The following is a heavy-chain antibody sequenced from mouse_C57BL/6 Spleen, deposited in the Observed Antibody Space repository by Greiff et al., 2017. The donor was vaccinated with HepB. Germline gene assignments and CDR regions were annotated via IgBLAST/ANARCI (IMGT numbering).Heavy chain of an antibody. D-gene: IGHD1-1*01. CDR2: IRNKANNHAT. Sequence: DVMLVESGGGLVQPGGSMKLSCAASGFTFSDAWMDWVRQSPEKGLEWVAEIRNKANNHATYYAESVKGRFTISRDDSKSSVYLQMNSLRAEDTGIYYCTLPYYYGSSLYAMDYWGQGTSVTVSS. CDR1: GFTFSDAW. CDR3: TLPYYYGSSLYAMDY. J-gene: IGHJ4*01. V-gene: IGHV6-6*01.